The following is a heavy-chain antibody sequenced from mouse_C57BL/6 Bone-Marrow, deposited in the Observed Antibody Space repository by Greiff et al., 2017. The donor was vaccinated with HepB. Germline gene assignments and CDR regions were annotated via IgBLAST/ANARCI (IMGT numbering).Heavy chain of an antibody. CDR2: IWSGGST. J-gene: IGHJ1*03. Sequence: QVQLKESGPGLVQPSQSLSITCTVSGFSFTSYGVHWVRQSPGKGLEWLGVIWSGGSTDYNAAFISRLSISKDNSKSKVFFKMNSLQADDTAIYYCARIPYYYGNWYFDVWGTGTTVTVSS. V-gene: IGHV2-2*01. CDR3: ARIPYYYGNWYFDV. CDR1: GFSFTSYG. D-gene: IGHD1-1*01.